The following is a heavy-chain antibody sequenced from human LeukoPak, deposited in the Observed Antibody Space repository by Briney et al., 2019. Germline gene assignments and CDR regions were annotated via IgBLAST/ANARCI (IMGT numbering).Heavy chain of an antibody. Sequence: GGSLRLSCAASGFTFSSYAMSWVRQAPGKGLGWVSAISGSGGSTYYADSVKGRFTISRDNSKNTLYLQMNSLRAEDTAVYYCARDLARFLEWLSCDYWGQGTLVTVSS. CDR3: ARDLARFLEWLSCDY. CDR1: GFTFSSYA. J-gene: IGHJ4*02. CDR2: ISGSGGST. V-gene: IGHV3-23*01. D-gene: IGHD3-3*01.